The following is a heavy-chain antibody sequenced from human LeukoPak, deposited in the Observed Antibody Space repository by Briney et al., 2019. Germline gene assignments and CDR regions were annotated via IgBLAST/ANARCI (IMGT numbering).Heavy chain of an antibody. D-gene: IGHD6-13*01. CDR1: GDSISSSNYY. J-gene: IGHJ5*02. V-gene: IGHV4-39*07. Sequence: SETLSLTCTVSGDSISSSNYYWGWLRQPPGKGLEWIGSIRYSGDTYYNPSLKSRVTILKDTSKNLFSLRLSSVTAADTAVYYCARGTRIAAVGTNWFDPWGQGTLVTVSS. CDR2: IRYSGDT. CDR3: ARGTRIAAVGTNWFDP.